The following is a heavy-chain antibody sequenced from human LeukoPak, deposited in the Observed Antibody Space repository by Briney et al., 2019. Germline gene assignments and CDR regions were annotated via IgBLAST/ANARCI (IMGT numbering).Heavy chain of an antibody. J-gene: IGHJ4*02. CDR3: AGSSHTAMVKDY. Sequence: SETLSLTCTVSGGSISTYYWSWIRQPPGKGLEWIGYIYYSGSTNYNPSLKSRLTISVDTSKNQFSLKLSSVTAADTAVYYCAGSSHTAMVKDYWGQGTLVTVSS. CDR2: IYYSGST. D-gene: IGHD5-18*01. CDR1: GGSISTYY. V-gene: IGHV4-59*12.